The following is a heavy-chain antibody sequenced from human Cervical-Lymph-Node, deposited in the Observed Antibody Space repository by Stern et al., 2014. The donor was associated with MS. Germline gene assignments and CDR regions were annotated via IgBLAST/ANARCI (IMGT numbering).Heavy chain of an antibody. V-gene: IGHV1-2*02. CDR3: AENMDV. Sequence: VQLVESEAEVKKPGASVTVSCKPSGYTFTDYYIHWLRQAPGQGPEWMGRISPKNGDTNYAPRFQGRVTMTRDTSISIVYLEVTRLRFDDTAVYYCAENMDVWGQGTTVTVSS. CDR1: GYTFTDYY. J-gene: IGHJ6*02. CDR2: ISPKNGDT.